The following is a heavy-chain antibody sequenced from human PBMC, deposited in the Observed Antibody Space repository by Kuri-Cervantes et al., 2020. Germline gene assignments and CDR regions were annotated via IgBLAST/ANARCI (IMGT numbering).Heavy chain of an antibody. CDR3: ARDGSITIFGVVSPWDYYYYYYMDV. V-gene: IGHV1-69*13. J-gene: IGHJ6*03. CDR1: GGTFSSYA. CDR2: IIPIFGTA. D-gene: IGHD3-3*01. Sequence: SVKVSCKASGGTFSSYAISWVRQAPGQGLEWMGGIIPIFGTANYAQKFQGRVTITADESTSTAYMELSSLRSEDTAVYYCARDGSITIFGVVSPWDYYYYYYMDVWGKGTTVTVSS.